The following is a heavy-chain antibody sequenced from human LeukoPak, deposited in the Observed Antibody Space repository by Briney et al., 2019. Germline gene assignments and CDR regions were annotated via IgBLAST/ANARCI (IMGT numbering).Heavy chain of an antibody. V-gene: IGHV3-48*03. J-gene: IGHJ2*01. CDR3: ARKTDRLGAVGRDRYFDL. CDR1: GFTFSGYE. D-gene: IGHD6-13*01. Sequence: GGSLRLSCTASGFTFSGYEMTWVRQAPGKGLEWMSYISVNGGAMHYADSVRGRFTTSRDDAKNSLYLHMNSLRVEDTAIYYCARKTDRLGAVGRDRYFDLWGRGTLVTVSS. CDR2: ISVNGGAM.